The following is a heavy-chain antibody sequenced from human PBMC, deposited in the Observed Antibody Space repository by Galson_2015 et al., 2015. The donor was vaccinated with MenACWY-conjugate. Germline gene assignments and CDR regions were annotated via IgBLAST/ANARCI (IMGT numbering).Heavy chain of an antibody. J-gene: IGHJ4*02. CDR3: VKDLWELTS. Sequence: SLRLSCAASGFSFFRYAMTWVRQAPGKGLEWVCAISASGETKYYGGSVKGRFSISRDDSKNMLYLQMNSLRAEDTAVYYCVKDLWELTSGGQGTLVTVSS. CDR2: ISASGETK. CDR1: GFSFFRYA. D-gene: IGHD1-26*01. V-gene: IGHV3-23*01.